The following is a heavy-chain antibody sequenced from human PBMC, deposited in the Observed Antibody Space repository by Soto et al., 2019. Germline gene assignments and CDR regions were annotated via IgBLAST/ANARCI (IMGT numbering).Heavy chain of an antibody. CDR1: GFPFSSYG. D-gene: IGHD6-13*01. CDR2: ISYDGSNK. Sequence: GGSLRLSCAASGFPFSSYGMHWGRQAPGKGLEWVAVISYDGSNKYYADSVKGRFTISRDNSKNTLYLQMNSLRAEDTAVYYCEKDGSSSWYSNYFDYWGEGTLVTGSS. V-gene: IGHV3-30*18. CDR3: EKDGSSSWYSNYFDY. J-gene: IGHJ4*02.